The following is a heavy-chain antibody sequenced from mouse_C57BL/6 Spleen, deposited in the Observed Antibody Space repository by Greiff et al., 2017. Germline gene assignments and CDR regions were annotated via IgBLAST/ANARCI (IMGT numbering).Heavy chain of an antibody. Sequence: EVQLVESGGGLVQSGRSLRLSCATSGFTFSDFYMEWVRQAPGKGLEWIAASRNKANDYTTEYSASVKGRFIVSRDTSQSILYLQMNAMRAEDTAIYYCARETNYDGSSSYWYFDVWGTGTTVTVSS. CDR2: SRNKANDYTT. CDR1: GFTFSDFY. J-gene: IGHJ1*03. CDR3: ARETNYDGSSSYWYFDV. V-gene: IGHV7-1*01. D-gene: IGHD1-1*01.